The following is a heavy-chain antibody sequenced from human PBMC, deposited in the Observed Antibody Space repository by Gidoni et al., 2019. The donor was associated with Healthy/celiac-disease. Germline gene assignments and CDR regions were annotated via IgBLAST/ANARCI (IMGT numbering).Heavy chain of an antibody. CDR3: AKDQTTVVTPGGFLFDY. Sequence: QVQLVESGGGVVQPGRSLRLACAASGFTFSSYGMHWVRQAPGKGLEWVAVISYDGSNKYYADSVKGLFTISRDKSKNTLYLQMNSLRAEDTAVYCCAKDQTTVVTPGGFLFDYWGQGTLVTVSS. J-gene: IGHJ4*02. V-gene: IGHV3-30*18. D-gene: IGHD2-21*02. CDR2: ISYDGSNK. CDR1: GFTFSSYG.